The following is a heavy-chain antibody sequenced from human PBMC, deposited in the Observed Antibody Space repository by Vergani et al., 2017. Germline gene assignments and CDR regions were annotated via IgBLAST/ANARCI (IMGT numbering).Heavy chain of an antibody. V-gene: IGHV1-46*03. Sequence: QVQLVQSGAEVKKPGASVKVSCKASGYTFTSYYMHWVRQAPGQGLEWMGIINPSGGSTSYAQKFQGRVTMTRDTSTSTVYMELSSLRSEDTAVYYCARVEKEQGLVKKQSHYFDYWGQGTLVTVSS. J-gene: IGHJ4*02. D-gene: IGHD6-19*01. CDR2: INPSGGST. CDR1: GYTFTSYY. CDR3: ARVEKEQGLVKKQSHYFDY.